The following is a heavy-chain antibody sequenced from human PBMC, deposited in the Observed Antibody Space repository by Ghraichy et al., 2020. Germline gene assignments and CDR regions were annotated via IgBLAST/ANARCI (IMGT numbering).Heavy chain of an antibody. J-gene: IGHJ6*02. CDR1: GDSISGYF. V-gene: IGHV4-59*01. Sequence: SETLSLTCTVSGDSISGYFWNWIRQPPGKGLEWIGYFYYSGSTNYSPSLKSRATISVDTSKNQFSLKLSSVTAADTAVYYCAREKSSGMDVWGQGTTVTVAS. CDR3: AREKSSGMDV. D-gene: IGHD3-16*02. CDR2: FYYSGST.